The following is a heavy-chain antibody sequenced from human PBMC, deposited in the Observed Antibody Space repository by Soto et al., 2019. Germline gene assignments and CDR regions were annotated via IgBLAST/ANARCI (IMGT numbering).Heavy chain of an antibody. J-gene: IGHJ4*02. V-gene: IGHV3-30*18. CDR1: GFTFSDYG. Sequence: QVQLVGSGGGVVQPGRSLRLSCAVSGFTFSDYGMHWVRQAPGKGLEWVAVMSYAGTYKYYADSVKGRFTISRDLSGNTLCLQMNSLRLEDTAVYFCAKEMYPRTVLDSSSPWGDYWGQGTLVTVSS. D-gene: IGHD6-6*01. CDR2: MSYAGTYK. CDR3: AKEMYPRTVLDSSSPWGDY.